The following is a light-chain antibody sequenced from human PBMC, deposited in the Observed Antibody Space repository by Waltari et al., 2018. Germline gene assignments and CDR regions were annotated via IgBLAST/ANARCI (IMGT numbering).Light chain of an antibody. CDR1: QSVSSN. V-gene: IGKV3-15*01. CDR3: QQYNNWGYT. Sequence: EIVMTQSPATLSVSPGERATLSCRASQSVSSNLAWYQPKPGQAPSLLIYGTSTRATGIPARFSGSGSGKEFTLTISSLQSEDFAVYYCQQYNNWGYTFGQGTKLAIK. J-gene: IGKJ2*01. CDR2: GTS.